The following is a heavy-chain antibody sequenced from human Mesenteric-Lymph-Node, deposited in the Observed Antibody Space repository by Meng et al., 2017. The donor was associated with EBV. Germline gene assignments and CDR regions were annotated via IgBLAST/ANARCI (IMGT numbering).Heavy chain of an antibody. D-gene: IGHD1-1*01. CDR2: INAGNGNT. CDR1: RNTFTTYA. CDR3: ARGVAVPGTVWFDP. V-gene: IGHV1-3*01. Sequence: QVQFVLSGAEVNKPGASVKVACKASRNTFTTYAIHWVRQAPGQRLEWMGWINAGNGNTEYSQNFQGRVTVTRDRSTSTAYMELNSLRYEDTAVYYCARGVAVPGTVWFDPWGQGTLVTVSS. J-gene: IGHJ5*02.